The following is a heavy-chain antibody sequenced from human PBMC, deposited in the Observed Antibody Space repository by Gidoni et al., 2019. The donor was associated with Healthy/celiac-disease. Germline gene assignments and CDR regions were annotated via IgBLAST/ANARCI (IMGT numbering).Heavy chain of an antibody. V-gene: IGHV3-30*18. J-gene: IGHJ3*02. D-gene: IGHD6-19*01. Sequence: QVQLVESGGGVVQPGRSLRLSCAASGFPLSSYCMHWVRQAPGKGLEWVAVISYDGSNKYYADSVKGRFTISRDNSKNTLYLQMNSLRAEDTAVYYCAKAGVAVAGTGLHDAFDIWGQGTMVTVSS. CDR3: AKAGVAVAGTGLHDAFDI. CDR2: ISYDGSNK. CDR1: GFPLSSYC.